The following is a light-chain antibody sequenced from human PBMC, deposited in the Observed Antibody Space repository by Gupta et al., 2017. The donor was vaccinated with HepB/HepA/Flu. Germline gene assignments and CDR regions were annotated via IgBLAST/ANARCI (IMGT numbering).Light chain of an antibody. V-gene: IGLV1-40*01. CDR1: SPNIGAGYD. CDR2: GNS. CDR3: QSYDSSLSGHVV. Sequence: QSVLTQPPSVSAAPGQRVTISRTGSSPNIGAGYDVHWYRQLPGTAPKLLIYGNSNRPSGVPDRFSGSKSGTSASLAITGLQAEDEADYYCQSYDSSLSGHVVFGGGTKLTVL. J-gene: IGLJ2*01.